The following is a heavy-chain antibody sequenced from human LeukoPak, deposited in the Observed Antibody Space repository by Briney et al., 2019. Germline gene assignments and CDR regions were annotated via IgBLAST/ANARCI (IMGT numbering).Heavy chain of an antibody. Sequence: GESLKISCEGSGYTFANHWIGWVRQMPGKGLESMGIIYPGDSDTRYSPSLQGHVTMSADKSISTAYLQWSSLKASDTGIYYCARTHSSGYYDYFDFWGQGTLVTVSS. CDR2: IYPGDSDT. CDR1: GYTFANHW. D-gene: IGHD3-22*01. V-gene: IGHV5-51*01. CDR3: ARTHSSGYYDYFDF. J-gene: IGHJ4*02.